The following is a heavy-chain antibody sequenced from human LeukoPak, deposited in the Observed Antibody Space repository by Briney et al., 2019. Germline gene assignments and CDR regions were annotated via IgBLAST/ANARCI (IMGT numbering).Heavy chain of an antibody. Sequence: KPSETLSLTCTVSGYSISSGYYWGWIRQPPGKGLEWIGSIYHSGSTYYNPSLKSRVTISVDTSKKQFSLKLSSVTAADTAVYYCARVRGSSGSYEYYHYMDVWGKGTTVTISS. V-gene: IGHV4-38-2*02. J-gene: IGHJ6*03. CDR2: IYHSGST. D-gene: IGHD1-26*01. CDR1: GYSISSGYY. CDR3: ARVRGSSGSYEYYHYMDV.